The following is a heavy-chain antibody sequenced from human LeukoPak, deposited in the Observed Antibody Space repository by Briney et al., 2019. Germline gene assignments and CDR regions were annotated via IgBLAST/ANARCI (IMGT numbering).Heavy chain of an antibody. Sequence: ASVKVSCKASGYTFTGYYMHWVRQAPGQGLEWVGWINPNSGGTNYAQKFQGRVTMTRDTSISTAYMELSRLRSDDTAVYYCASPPPGSSSWYYFDYWGQGTLVTVSS. CDR1: GYTFTGYY. CDR3: ASPPPGSSSWYYFDY. D-gene: IGHD6-13*01. CDR2: INPNSGGT. V-gene: IGHV1-2*02. J-gene: IGHJ4*02.